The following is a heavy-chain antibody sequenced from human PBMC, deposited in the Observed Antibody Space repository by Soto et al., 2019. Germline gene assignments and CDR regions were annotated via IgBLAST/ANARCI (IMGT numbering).Heavy chain of an antibody. Sequence: SETLSLTCTVSGGSISSGGYYWSWIRQHPGKGLEWIGYIYYSGSTYYNPSLKSRVTISVDRSKNQFSLKLSSVTAADTAVYYCARVGGDCSSTSCPLDYWGQGTLVTVSS. D-gene: IGHD2-2*01. CDR3: ARVGGDCSSTSCPLDY. CDR2: IYYSGST. CDR1: GGSISSGGYY. J-gene: IGHJ4*02. V-gene: IGHV4-31*03.